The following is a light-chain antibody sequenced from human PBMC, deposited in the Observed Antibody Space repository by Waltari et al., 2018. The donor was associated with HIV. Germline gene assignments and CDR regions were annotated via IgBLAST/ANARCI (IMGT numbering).Light chain of an antibody. J-gene: IGLJ3*02. V-gene: IGLV1-51*01. CDR1: SSNIANNF. CDR2: DNY. Sequence: QSVLTQPPSVSAASGQRITISCSGSSSNIANNFVSWYQQFPQTAPQLLIYDNYKRPAVNSARFFCSKSGTSASLAISGLQPADEADYYCGTWDNCLEIWVFGGGTKVTVV. CDR3: GTWDNCLEIWV.